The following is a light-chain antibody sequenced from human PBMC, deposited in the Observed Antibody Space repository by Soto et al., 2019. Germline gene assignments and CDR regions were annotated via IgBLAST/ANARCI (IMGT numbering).Light chain of an antibody. CDR2: GAS. CDR3: QQYNYWPLT. V-gene: IGKV3D-15*01. Sequence: EIVMTQSPATMSVYPGDGATLSCRASQSVDSKLAWYQQKPGQTPRLLMYGASTRPTGIPARFSGSGSGTEFTLTISSLKSEDSAVYYCQQYNYWPLTFGGGTKVEIK. J-gene: IGKJ4*01. CDR1: QSVDSK.